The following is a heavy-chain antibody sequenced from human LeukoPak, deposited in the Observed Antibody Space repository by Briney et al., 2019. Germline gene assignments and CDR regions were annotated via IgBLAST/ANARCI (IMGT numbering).Heavy chain of an antibody. CDR3: ARDKTIIRNSYALT. CDR2: INPNSGGA. V-gene: IGHV1-2*06. Sequence: ASVKVSCKASGYTFTRYYMHWVRQAPGHGLEWMGRINPNSGGAIYAQKLHGRVTITRYTATRTAYIELSRLRSDDTAVYYCARDKTIIRNSYALTWGQGTLVTVPS. CDR1: GYTFTRYY. J-gene: IGHJ4*02. D-gene: IGHD5-18*01.